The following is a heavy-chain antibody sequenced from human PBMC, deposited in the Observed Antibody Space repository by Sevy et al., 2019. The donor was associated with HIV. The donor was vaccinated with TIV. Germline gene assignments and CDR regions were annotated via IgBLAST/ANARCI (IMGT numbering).Heavy chain of an antibody. CDR3: ARVTWYTSGWYWFEP. CDR2: VYYSGST. J-gene: IGHJ5*02. D-gene: IGHD6-19*01. Sequence: SETLSLTCTVSGGSISRSIYYWGWIRQPPGKGLEWIGSVYYSGSTYYKPSLKSRVTISVDTSKNQFSLKLSSVTAADTAVYYCARVTWYTSGWYWFEPWGQGTLVTVSS. V-gene: IGHV4-39*01. CDR1: GGSISRSIYY.